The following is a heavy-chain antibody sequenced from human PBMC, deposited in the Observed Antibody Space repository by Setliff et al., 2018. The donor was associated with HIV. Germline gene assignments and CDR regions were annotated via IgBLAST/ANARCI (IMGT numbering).Heavy chain of an antibody. CDR3: ARVYPPVNTGGATTRPKPLDV. CDR1: GYTLSEIS. J-gene: IGHJ6*04. V-gene: IGHV1-24*01. Sequence: GASVKVSCKVSGYTLSEISMHWVRQAPGKGLEWMGGFDPEDGETIYAEKFQGRVTMTEDTATETAYMELSSLRSEDTAVYYCARVYPPVNTGGATTRPKPLDVWGKGTTVTVSS. CDR2: FDPEDGET. D-gene: IGHD1-1*01.